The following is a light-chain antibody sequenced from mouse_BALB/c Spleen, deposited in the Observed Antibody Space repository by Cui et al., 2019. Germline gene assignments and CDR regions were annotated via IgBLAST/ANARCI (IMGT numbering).Light chain of an antibody. J-gene: IGKJ1*01. CDR2: STS. CDR1: SSVSY. Sequence: QIVLTQSPAIMSAYLGEEITLTCSASSSVSYMHWYQQKSGTSPKLFIYSTSNLASGVPSRFSGSGSGTFYSLTISSVEAEDAADYYCHQWSSYPWTFGGGTKLEIK. V-gene: IGKV4-80*01. CDR3: HQWSSYPWT.